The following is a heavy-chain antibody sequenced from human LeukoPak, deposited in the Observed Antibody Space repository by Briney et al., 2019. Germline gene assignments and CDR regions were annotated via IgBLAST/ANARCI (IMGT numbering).Heavy chain of an antibody. CDR2: IYPGDSDT. CDR3: ARSDYCSGGSCYFHY. CDR1: GYSFTSYW. V-gene: IGHV5-51*01. J-gene: IGHJ4*02. Sequence: GESLKISCKGSGYSFTSYWIGWVRQMPGKGLEWMGIIYPGDSDTRYSPSFQGQVTISADKSISTAYLQWSSLKASDTAMCYCARSDYCSGGSCYFHYWGQGTLVTVSS. D-gene: IGHD2-15*01.